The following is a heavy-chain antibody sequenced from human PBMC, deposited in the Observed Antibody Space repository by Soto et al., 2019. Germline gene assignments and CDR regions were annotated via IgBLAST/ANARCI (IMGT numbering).Heavy chain of an antibody. CDR1: VFSFGTFV. CDR2: ITDSGYTA. Sequence: GGSLRLSCAAPVFSFGTFVMTWFRQAPGGGLEWVASITDSGYTASYAETVEGRFTVSRDNSKNKLHLQMNDLRAEDTATYYCAKNGQWLATPPEAWGQGTLVTVSS. J-gene: IGHJ4*02. CDR3: AKNGQWLATPPEA. V-gene: IGHV3-23*01. D-gene: IGHD6-19*01.